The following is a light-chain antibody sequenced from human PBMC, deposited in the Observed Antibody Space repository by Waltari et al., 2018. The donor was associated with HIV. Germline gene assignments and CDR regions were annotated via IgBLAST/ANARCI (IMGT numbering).Light chain of an antibody. CDR2: KDT. J-gene: IGLJ3*02. Sequence: SYELTQPPSVSVSPGQTARLTCSGDALAKQSSYWYQQKPGQAPLLLIYKDTERPSGIPERFSGSSSGTTVTLTISGVQAEDEADYYCQSTDSSITYVVFGGGTKLTVL. CDR3: QSTDSSITYVV. V-gene: IGLV3-25*03. CDR1: ALAKQS.